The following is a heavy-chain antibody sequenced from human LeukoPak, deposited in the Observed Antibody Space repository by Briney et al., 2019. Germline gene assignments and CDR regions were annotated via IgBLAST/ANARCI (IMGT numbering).Heavy chain of an antibody. CDR1: GFNVSSIY. V-gene: IGHV3-53*01. Sequence: PGGSLRLSCAASGFNVSSIYMSWDRQAPGKGLEWVSITYSGGTTYYADSVKGRFTISRDNSKNTLYLQMNSLRAEDTAIYYCARDTKNWGQGTPVIVSS. CDR3: ARDTKN. CDR2: TYSGGTT. D-gene: IGHD1-1*01. J-gene: IGHJ4*02.